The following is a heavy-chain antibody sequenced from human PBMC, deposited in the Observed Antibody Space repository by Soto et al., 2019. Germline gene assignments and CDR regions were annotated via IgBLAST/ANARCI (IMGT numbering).Heavy chain of an antibody. CDR2: ISSSSSYI. D-gene: IGHD1-7*01. CDR3: ARDFIWNYADYYYGMDV. CDR1: GFTFSSYS. V-gene: IGHV3-21*01. J-gene: IGHJ6*02. Sequence: NPGGSLRLSCAASGFTFSSYSMNWVRQAPGKGLEWVSSISSSSSYIYYADSVKGRFTISRDNAKNSLYLQMNSLRAEDTAVYYCARDFIWNYADYYYGMDVWGQGTTVTVSS.